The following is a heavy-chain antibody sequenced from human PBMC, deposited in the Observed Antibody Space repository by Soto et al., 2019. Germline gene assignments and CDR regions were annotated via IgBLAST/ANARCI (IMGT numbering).Heavy chain of an antibody. Sequence: QVPLEQSGSEVKMPGSSVTVSCKAYGATFTKYTFNWVRQAPGQGLEWMGGIIPLFGSTNYAERFQGRLTVTTNESTGTVFMELSSLTSDATAIYYCARDETVIRGVIKRGGGLDLWGQGTTVIVSS. CDR3: ARDETVIRGVIKRGGGLDL. V-gene: IGHV1-69*19. D-gene: IGHD3-10*01. J-gene: IGHJ6*02. CDR2: IIPLFGST. CDR1: GATFTKYT.